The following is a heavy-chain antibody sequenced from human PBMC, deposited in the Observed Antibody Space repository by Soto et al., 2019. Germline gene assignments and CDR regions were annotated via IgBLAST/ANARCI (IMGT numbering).Heavy chain of an antibody. CDR2: ISGSGGST. CDR1: GFTFSSYA. CDR3: AKILSRNWNYWYFDL. D-gene: IGHD1-1*01. Sequence: GGSLRLSCAASGFTFSSYAMSWVRQAPGKGLEWVSAISGSGGSTYYADSVKGRFTISRDNSKNTLYLQMNSLRAEDTAVYYCAKILSRNWNYWYFDLWGRGTLVTVSS. V-gene: IGHV3-23*01. J-gene: IGHJ2*01.